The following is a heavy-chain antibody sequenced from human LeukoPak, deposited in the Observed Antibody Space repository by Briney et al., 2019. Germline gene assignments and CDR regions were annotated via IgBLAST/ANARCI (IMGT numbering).Heavy chain of an antibody. Sequence: ASVKVSCKASGYTFTSYGISLVRQAPGQGLEWMGWISAYNGNTNYAQKLQGRVTMTTDTSTSTAYMELRSLRSDDTAVYYCARDQGYYDFWSGLGAFGIWGQGTMVTVSS. CDR3: ARDQGYYDFWSGLGAFGI. V-gene: IGHV1-18*01. CDR1: GYTFTSYG. CDR2: ISAYNGNT. J-gene: IGHJ3*02. D-gene: IGHD3-3*01.